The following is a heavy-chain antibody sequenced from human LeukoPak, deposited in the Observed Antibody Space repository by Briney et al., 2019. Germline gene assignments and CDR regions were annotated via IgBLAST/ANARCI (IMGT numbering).Heavy chain of an antibody. D-gene: IGHD6-13*01. CDR3: ASSIAAAGQGMDV. CDR1: GGSVSSGSYY. CDR2: INHSGST. Sequence: SETLSLTCTVSGGSVSSGSYYWSWIRQPPGKGLEWIGEINHSGSTNYNPSLKSRVTISVDTSKNQFSLKLSSVTAADTAVYYCASSIAAAGQGMDVWGQGTTVTVSS. J-gene: IGHJ6*02. V-gene: IGHV4-39*07.